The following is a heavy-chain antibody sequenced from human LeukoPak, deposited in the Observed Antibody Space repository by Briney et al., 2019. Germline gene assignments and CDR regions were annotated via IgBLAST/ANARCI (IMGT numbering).Heavy chain of an antibody. D-gene: IGHD6-19*01. CDR3: AAESVAGTGGWFDP. CDR1: GGTFSSYA. CDR2: IIPIFGTA. Sequence: GSSVKVSCKASGGTFSSYAISWVRQAPGQGLEWMGGIIPIFGTANYAQKFQDRVTVTTDESTSTAYMELSSLRSEDTAVYYCAAESVAGTGGWFDPWGQGTLVTVSS. V-gene: IGHV1-69*05. J-gene: IGHJ5*02.